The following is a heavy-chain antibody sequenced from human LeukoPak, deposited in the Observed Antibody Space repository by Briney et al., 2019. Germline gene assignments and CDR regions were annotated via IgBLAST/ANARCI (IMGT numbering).Heavy chain of an antibody. CDR2: MSDDGTNE. CDR1: GFTFDSNV. V-gene: IGHV3-30-3*01. Sequence: GGSLRLSCSASGFTFDSNVMHWVRQAPGKGLEWVAVMSDDGTNEYYADSVKGRFTVSRDNSKNTLYLQMNSLRAEDTAVYYCARREDYYDSSGYEPFDIWGQGTMVTVSS. D-gene: IGHD3-22*01. J-gene: IGHJ3*02. CDR3: ARREDYYDSSGYEPFDI.